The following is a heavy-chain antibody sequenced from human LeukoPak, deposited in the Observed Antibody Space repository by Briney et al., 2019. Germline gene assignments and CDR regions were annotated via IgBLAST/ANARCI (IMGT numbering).Heavy chain of an antibody. V-gene: IGHV3-23*01. CDR2: ITGNSDST. CDR1: GFNFRRYA. J-gene: IGHJ3*01. D-gene: IGHD4-17*01. Sequence: PGGSLRLSCVGSGFNFRRYAMSWVRQAPGKGLQWVSSITGNSDSTYYADSVEGRFTISRDNYRNTMYLHLSSLRAEDTAIYYCAKTRSDYDTFDFWGQGTVVTVSS. CDR3: AKTRSDYDTFDF.